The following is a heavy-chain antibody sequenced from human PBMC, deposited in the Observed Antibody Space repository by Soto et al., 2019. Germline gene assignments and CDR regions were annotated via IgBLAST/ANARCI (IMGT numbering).Heavy chain of an antibody. V-gene: IGHV4-39*01. CDR1: GGSIISSNYY. CDR2: LYYSGST. Sequence: QLQVQESGPGLVKPSETLSLTCTVSGGSIISSNYYWGWIRQPPGKGLEWIGRLYYSGSTYYNPSLKCRGTTSVDTSKNQFSLKLSSVTAADTAVYYCARTYVTGMVVVPAANDYKDVWGKGTTVTVSS. CDR3: ARTYVTGMVVVPAANDYKDV. J-gene: IGHJ6*03. D-gene: IGHD2-2*01.